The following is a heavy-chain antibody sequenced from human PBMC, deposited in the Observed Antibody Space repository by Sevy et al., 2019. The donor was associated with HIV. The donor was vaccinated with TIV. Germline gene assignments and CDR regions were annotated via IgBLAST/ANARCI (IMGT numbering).Heavy chain of an antibody. V-gene: IGHV4-61*01. CDR3: AREPYFFDKSGYYWDY. D-gene: IGHD3-22*01. CDR1: GVSVSSDTYY. CDR2: VYHTGST. J-gene: IGHJ4*02. Sequence: SETLSLTCAVSGVSVSSDTYYWSWIWQPPGKGLEWIGYVYHTGSTNYSHSFKSRVTISVDTSKNLFSLRLFSVAAADTAVYYCAREPYFFDKSGYYWDYWGQGALVTVSS.